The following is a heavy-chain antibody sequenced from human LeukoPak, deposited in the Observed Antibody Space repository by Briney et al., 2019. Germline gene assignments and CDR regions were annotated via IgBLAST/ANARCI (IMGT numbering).Heavy chain of an antibody. CDR2: IRYDGSNK. V-gene: IGHV3-30*02. D-gene: IGHD3-3*01. Sequence: GGSLRLSCAASGFTFSSYGMHWVRQAPGKGLEWVAFIRYDGSNKYYADSVKGRFTISRDNSKNTLYLQMNSLRAEDTAVYYCAKDPYDFWSGYFDYWGQGTLVTASS. CDR3: AKDPYDFWSGYFDY. J-gene: IGHJ4*02. CDR1: GFTFSSYG.